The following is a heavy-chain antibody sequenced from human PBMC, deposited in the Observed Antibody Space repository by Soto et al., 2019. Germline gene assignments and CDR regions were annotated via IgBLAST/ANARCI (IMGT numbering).Heavy chain of an antibody. CDR1: GFTFSSYA. CDR2: ISGSDDST. CDR3: AKRSGSSTFDY. D-gene: IGHD6-6*01. J-gene: IGHJ4*02. V-gene: IGHV3-23*01. Sequence: EVQLLESGGGLVQPGESLRLSCAASGFTFSSYAMSWVRQAPGKGLEWVSVISGSDDSTYYADSVKGRFTISRDNSKNKLYLQMNSLRAEDTAVYYCAKRSGSSTFDYWGQGTLVTVSS.